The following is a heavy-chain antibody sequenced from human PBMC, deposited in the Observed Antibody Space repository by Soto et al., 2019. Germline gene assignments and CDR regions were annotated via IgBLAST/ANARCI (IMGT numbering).Heavy chain of an antibody. D-gene: IGHD2-15*01. Sequence: SETLSLTCAVSGGSISSRGYSWICIRQPPGKGLEWIEYIYHSGSNYYNPSLKSRVTISVDRSKNQFSLKLSSVTAADTAVYYCARGQVVAAQHWGQGTLVTVSS. V-gene: IGHV4-30-2*01. CDR1: GGSISSRGYS. CDR2: IYHSGSN. CDR3: ARGQVVAAQH. J-gene: IGHJ4*02.